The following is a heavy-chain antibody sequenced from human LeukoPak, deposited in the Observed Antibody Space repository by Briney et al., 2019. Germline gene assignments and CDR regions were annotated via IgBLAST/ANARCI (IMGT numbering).Heavy chain of an antibody. Sequence: ASVKVSCKVSGYTLTELSMHWVRQAPGKGLEWMGGFDPEDGETIYAQKFQGRVTMTEDTSTDTAYMELSSLRSEDTAVYYCARGLDIVVVPAAFNWFDPWGQGTLVTVSS. D-gene: IGHD2-2*01. V-gene: IGHV1-24*01. J-gene: IGHJ5*02. CDR1: GYTLTELS. CDR3: ARGLDIVVVPAAFNWFDP. CDR2: FDPEDGET.